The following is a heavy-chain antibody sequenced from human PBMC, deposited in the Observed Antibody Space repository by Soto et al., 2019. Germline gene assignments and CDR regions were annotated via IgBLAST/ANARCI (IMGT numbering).Heavy chain of an antibody. D-gene: IGHD3-22*01. V-gene: IGHV4-59*01. CDR2: IYYSGST. CDR3: ARMNYYDTSGYPFDY. Sequence: SETLSLTCTVSGGSISSYYWSWIRQPPGKGLEWIGYIYYSGSTNYNPSLKSRVTISVDTSKNQFSLKLSPVTAADTAVYYCARMNYYDTSGYPFDYWGQGMMVTVSS. J-gene: IGHJ4*02. CDR1: GGSISSYY.